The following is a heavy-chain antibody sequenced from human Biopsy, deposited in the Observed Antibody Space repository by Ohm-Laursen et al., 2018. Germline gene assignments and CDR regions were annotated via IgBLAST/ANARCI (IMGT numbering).Heavy chain of an antibody. V-gene: IGHV3-9*01. D-gene: IGHD3-10*01. J-gene: IGHJ5*01. CDR2: ITWNSGFT. Sequence: RSLRLSCTPSGFTFDDFAMHWVRQVPGKGLAWVSGITWNSGFTGYADSVKGRFIISRDNAKNSLYLQMNSLRAADTAKYYCATELLPPGVGGPWLESWGQGISVTVSS. CDR3: ATELLPPGVGGPWLES. CDR1: GFTFDDFA.